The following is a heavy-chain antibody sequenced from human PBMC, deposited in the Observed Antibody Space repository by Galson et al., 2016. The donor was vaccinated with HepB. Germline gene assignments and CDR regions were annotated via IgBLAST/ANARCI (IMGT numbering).Heavy chain of an antibody. V-gene: IGHV1-46*01. Sequence: SLKVSCKASGCTFSNYYMHWVRQAPGKGLEWMGKINPSGGSTNYAQKVQGRATITRDTSTSTVYMELSSLRSEDTAVYYRARDRVWFGELYGMDVWGQGTTVTVSS. CDR2: INPSGGST. CDR1: GCTFSNYY. CDR3: ARDRVWFGELYGMDV. D-gene: IGHD3-10*01. J-gene: IGHJ6*02.